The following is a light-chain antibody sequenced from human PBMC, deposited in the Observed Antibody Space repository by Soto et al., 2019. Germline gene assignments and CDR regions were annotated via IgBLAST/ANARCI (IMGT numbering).Light chain of an antibody. CDR2: SAS. J-gene: IGKJ2*01. V-gene: IGKV3-15*01. CDR1: QSVNNN. CDR3: QQYNNWPPYT. Sequence: EIEMTQSPATLSVSPGERATLSCGASQSVNNNLAWYQQKPGQAPRLLIYSASTRATGIPARFSGSGSGTEFTLTISSLQSEDFAVYYCQQYNNWPPYTFGQGTKLEIK.